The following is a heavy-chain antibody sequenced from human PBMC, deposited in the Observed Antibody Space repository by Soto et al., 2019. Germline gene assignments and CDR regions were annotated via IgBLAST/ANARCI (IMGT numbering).Heavy chain of an antibody. V-gene: IGHV3-23*01. D-gene: IGHD6-6*01. CDR3: AKGGLEYSSSSGWFDP. Sequence: GVSLRLSCAASGFTFSSYAMSWVRQAPGQGLEWVSAISGSGGSTYYADSVKGRFTISRDNSKNTLYLQMNSLRAEDTAVYYCAKGGLEYSSSSGWFDPWGQGTLVTVSS. CDR2: ISGSGGST. CDR1: GFTFSSYA. J-gene: IGHJ5*02.